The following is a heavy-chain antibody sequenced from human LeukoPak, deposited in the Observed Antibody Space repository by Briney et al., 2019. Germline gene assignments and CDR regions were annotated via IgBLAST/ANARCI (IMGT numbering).Heavy chain of an antibody. CDR1: GFTFSSYA. Sequence: QSGGSLRLSCAASGFTFSSYAMYWVRQAPGEGLEWVAAISYDGRNNYYADSVKGRLTIARDNSKNTLYLQMSSLRAEDTAVYYCVRSTGKFYYGADVWGQGTTVTVSS. CDR2: ISYDGRNN. V-gene: IGHV3-30*04. D-gene: IGHD4/OR15-4a*01. CDR3: VRSTGKFYYGADV. J-gene: IGHJ6*02.